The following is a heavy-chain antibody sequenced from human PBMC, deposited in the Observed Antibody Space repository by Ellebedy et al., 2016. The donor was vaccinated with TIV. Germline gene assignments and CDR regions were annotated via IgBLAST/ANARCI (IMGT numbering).Heavy chain of an antibody. Sequence: MPSETLSLTCAVHGVFLSGYYWTWIRQSPGKGLEWIGEVSHRENTKYNPSLKSRVTMVVDTSKNMFSLNLTSVTAADTSVYYCAKSGEFLYFVVSEVVTRWFDPWGQGTLVTVSS. CDR2: VSHRENT. CDR3: AKSGEFLYFVVSEVVTRWFDP. V-gene: IGHV4-34*01. J-gene: IGHJ5*02. D-gene: IGHD2-15*01. CDR1: GVFLSGYY.